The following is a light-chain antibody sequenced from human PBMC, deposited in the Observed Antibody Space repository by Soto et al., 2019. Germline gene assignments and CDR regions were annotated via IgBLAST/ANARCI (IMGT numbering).Light chain of an antibody. V-gene: IGLV2-14*01. CDR2: DVS. CDR1: SSDVGGYNY. CDR3: SSYTSSSVV. Sequence: QSVLAQPASLSGSPGQSITISCPGTSSDVGGYNYVSWYQQHPGKAPKLMIYDVSNRPSGVSNRFSGSKSGNTASLTISGLQAEDEADYYCSSYTSSSVVFGTGTKVTVL. J-gene: IGLJ1*01.